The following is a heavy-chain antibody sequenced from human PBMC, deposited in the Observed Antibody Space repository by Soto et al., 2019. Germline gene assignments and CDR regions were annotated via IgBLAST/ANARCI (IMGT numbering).Heavy chain of an antibody. CDR3: ATGRSLFRARDTRVNFFDY. J-gene: IGHJ4*02. CDR1: GYTLSSYG. Sequence: VQLVQSEAEVKKPWASVKVSCKASGYTLSSYGIHWVRQAPGQRLEWLGWSNGDNGDTMYAQKFQDRVTMTRGTSANTAYMEVSSLASIDTAVYYCATGRSLFRARDTRVNFFDYWGQGTLVTVSS. CDR2: SNGDNGDT. V-gene: IGHV1-3*01. D-gene: IGHD4-17*01.